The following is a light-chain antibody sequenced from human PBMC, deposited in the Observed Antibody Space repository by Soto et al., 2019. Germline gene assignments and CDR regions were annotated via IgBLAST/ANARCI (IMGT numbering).Light chain of an antibody. Sequence: QSLLTQPASVSGSPGQSITISCTGTSSDVGGYNYVSWYQQHPGKAPKLMIYDVSNRPSGVSNRFSGSKSGNTASLTISGLQAEDEADYYCSSYTSSSTLGVFGTGTKLTVL. CDR3: SSYTSSSTLGV. J-gene: IGLJ1*01. CDR2: DVS. CDR1: SSDVGGYNY. V-gene: IGLV2-14*01.